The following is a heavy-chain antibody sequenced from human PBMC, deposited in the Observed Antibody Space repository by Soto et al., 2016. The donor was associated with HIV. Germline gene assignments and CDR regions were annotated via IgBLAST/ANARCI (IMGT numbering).Heavy chain of an antibody. CDR1: GFTVSNNY. D-gene: IGHD3-16*01. Sequence: EVQLVESGGDLVQSGGSLKLSCAASGFTVSNNYMSWVRQAPGKGLEWVSVIYSGGDTYYADSVKDRFTVSRDNSHNTLYLQMNRLRAEDTAIYYCXRGGVGGLWPFDYWAREPWSSSPQ. CDR3: XRGGVGGLWPFDY. V-gene: IGHV3-66*01. J-gene: IGHJ4*02. CDR2: IYSGGDT.